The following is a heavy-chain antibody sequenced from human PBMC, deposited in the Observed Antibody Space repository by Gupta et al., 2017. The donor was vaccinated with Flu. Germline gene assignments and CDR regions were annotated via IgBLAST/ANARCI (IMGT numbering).Heavy chain of an antibody. D-gene: IGHD2-8*01. CDR3: ARGQRNGNYFDY. CDR1: GFTFSGSRS. V-gene: IGHV3-48*01. Sequence: GQLVESGGGLVQSGGSLRLCCTASGFTFSGSRSRNWVRQAPGKGLEWVSFINSGTTTTYYADSVKGRFTISRDNAKNSVYLQMNTLRPEDTAVYYCARGQRNGNYFDYWGQGTLVTVSS. J-gene: IGHJ4*02. CDR2: INSGTTTT.